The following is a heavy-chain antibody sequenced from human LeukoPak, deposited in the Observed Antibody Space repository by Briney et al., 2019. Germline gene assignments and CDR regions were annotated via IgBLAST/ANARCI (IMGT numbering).Heavy chain of an antibody. CDR1: GFTFSSYS. V-gene: IGHV3-48*02. CDR2: ISSSSSTI. Sequence: GGSLGLSCAASGFTFSSYSMNWVRQAPGKGLEWVSYISSSSSTIYYADSVKGRFTISRDNAKNPLYLQMNSLRDEDTAVYYCARDSLYYCGSGSYSYWGQGTLVTVSS. J-gene: IGHJ4*02. D-gene: IGHD3-10*01. CDR3: ARDSLYYCGSGSYSY.